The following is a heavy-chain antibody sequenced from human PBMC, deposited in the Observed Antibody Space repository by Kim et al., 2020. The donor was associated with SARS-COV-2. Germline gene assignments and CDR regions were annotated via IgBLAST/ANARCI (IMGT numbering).Heavy chain of an antibody. D-gene: IGHD3-22*01. Sequence: SETLSLTCTVSGGSISSGDYYWSWIRQPPGKGLEWIGYIYYSGSTYYNPSLKSRVTISVDTSKNQFSLKLSSVTAADTAVYYCARVSPLGYYDSSGLDFDYWGQGTLVTVSS. CDR3: ARVSPLGYYDSSGLDFDY. J-gene: IGHJ4*02. CDR1: GGSISSGDYY. CDR2: IYYSGST. V-gene: IGHV4-30-4*01.